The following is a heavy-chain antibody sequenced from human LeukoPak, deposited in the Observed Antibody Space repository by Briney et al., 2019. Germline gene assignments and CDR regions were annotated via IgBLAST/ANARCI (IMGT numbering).Heavy chain of an antibody. D-gene: IGHD1-7*01. CDR3: ARDWNYVNDDFDI. CDR1: GYTFTSYY. Sequence: ASVKVSCKASGYTFTSYYMHWVRQAPGQGLEWMGIINPSGGSTSYAQKVQGRVTMTTDTSTSTAYMELRSLRSDDTAVYYCARDWNYVNDDFDIWGQGTMVTVSS. V-gene: IGHV1-46*01. J-gene: IGHJ3*02. CDR2: INPSGGST.